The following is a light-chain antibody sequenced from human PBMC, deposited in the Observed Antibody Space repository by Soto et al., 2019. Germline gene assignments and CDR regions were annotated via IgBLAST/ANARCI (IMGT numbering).Light chain of an antibody. CDR2: DAS. V-gene: IGKV3-11*01. CDR3: QQRSNWTLT. Sequence: EIVLTQSPATLSLSPGERATLSCSASQRVSSYLAWYQQKPGQAPRLLIYDASNTATGIPARFSGSGSGTDFTLTISSLEPEDFAVYYCQQRSNWTLTFGGGTKVEIK. J-gene: IGKJ4*01. CDR1: QRVSSY.